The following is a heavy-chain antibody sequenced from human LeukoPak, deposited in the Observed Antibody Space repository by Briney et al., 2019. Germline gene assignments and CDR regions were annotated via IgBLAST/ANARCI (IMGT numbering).Heavy chain of an antibody. Sequence: GGSLRLSCAVSGITLSNYGMTWVRQAPGKGLEWVAGIGGSGGGTNYADSVKGRFTISRDNSKNTLYLQMNSLRAEDTAVYFCAKRGVVIRVILVGFHREANYFDSWGQGALVTVSS. CDR1: GITLSNYG. D-gene: IGHD3-22*01. CDR3: AKRGVVIRVILVGFHREANYFDS. CDR2: IGGSGGGT. V-gene: IGHV3-23*01. J-gene: IGHJ4*02.